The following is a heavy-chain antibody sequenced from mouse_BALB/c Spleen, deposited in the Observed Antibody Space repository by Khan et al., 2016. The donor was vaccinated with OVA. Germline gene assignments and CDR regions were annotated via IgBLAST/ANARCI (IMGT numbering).Heavy chain of an antibody. CDR3: TREGPEYGNYGGWFAY. J-gene: IGHJ3*01. V-gene: IGHV1-4*01. D-gene: IGHD2-10*02. CDR1: GYTFTNYT. CDR2: INPNTGEP. Sequence: QVQLKQSGAELARPGASVKMSCKASGYTFTNYTMHWVKQSPGQGLEWIGYINPNTGEPTYAQKFKGRATLTADKSSSTAYMQMNSLTSENAAVYYCTREGPEYGNYGGWFAYWGQGTLVTVSA.